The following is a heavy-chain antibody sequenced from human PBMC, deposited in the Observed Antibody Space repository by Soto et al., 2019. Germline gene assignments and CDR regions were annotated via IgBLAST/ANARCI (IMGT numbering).Heavy chain of an antibody. V-gene: IGHV4-59*01. CDR2: IYSSGST. J-gene: IGHJ3*02. D-gene: IGHD1-26*01. Sequence: SETLSLTCTVSGGSISSYYWSWIRQPPGKGLEWIAYIYSSGSTNYNPSLKSRVTISVDTSKNQFSLKLSSVTAADTAVYYCARGRSGSYYSDAFDIWGQGTMVTVSS. CDR3: ARGRSGSYYSDAFDI. CDR1: GGSISSYY.